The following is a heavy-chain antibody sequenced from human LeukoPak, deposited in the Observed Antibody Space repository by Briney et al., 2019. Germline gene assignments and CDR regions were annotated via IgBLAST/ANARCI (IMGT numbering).Heavy chain of an antibody. CDR3: AESNGYGLVDI. Sequence: SETLSLTCTVSGASISSYYWSWIRQPPGKGLEWIGEINHSGSTNYNPSLKSRVTISVDTSRNQFSLKLNSVTAADTAVYYCAESNGYGLVDIWGQGTMVTVSS. CDR1: GASISSYY. D-gene: IGHD3-10*01. CDR2: INHSGST. J-gene: IGHJ3*02. V-gene: IGHV4-34*01.